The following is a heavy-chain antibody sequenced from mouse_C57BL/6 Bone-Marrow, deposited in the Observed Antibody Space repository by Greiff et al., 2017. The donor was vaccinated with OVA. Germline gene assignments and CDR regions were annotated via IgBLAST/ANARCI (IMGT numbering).Heavy chain of an antibody. D-gene: IGHD2-3*01. V-gene: IGHV14-1*01. CDR3: TTSDGYHWYFDV. J-gene: IGHJ1*03. CDR2: FDPEDGDT. CDR1: GFNIKDYY. Sequence: EVKLVESGAELVRPGASVKLSCTASGFNIKDYYMHWVKQRPEQGLEWIGRFDPEDGDTEYAPKFQGKATMTADTYSNTAYLQLSSLTSEDTAVYYCTTSDGYHWYFDVWGTGTTVTVSS.